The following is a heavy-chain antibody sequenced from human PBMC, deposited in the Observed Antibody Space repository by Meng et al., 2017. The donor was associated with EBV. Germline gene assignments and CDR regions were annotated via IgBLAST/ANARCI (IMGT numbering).Heavy chain of an antibody. Sequence: QSSLKESGPTLEQPSQSLTLSCTFSGFSLSTSGVGVGWIRQPPGKALEWLALIYWDDDKRYSPSLKSRLTITKDTSKNQVVLTMTNMDPVDTATYYCAHSRVGATEFDYWGQGTLVTVSS. CDR1: GFSLSTSGVG. V-gene: IGHV2-5*02. CDR2: IYWDDDK. CDR3: AHSRVGATEFDY. D-gene: IGHD1-26*01. J-gene: IGHJ4*02.